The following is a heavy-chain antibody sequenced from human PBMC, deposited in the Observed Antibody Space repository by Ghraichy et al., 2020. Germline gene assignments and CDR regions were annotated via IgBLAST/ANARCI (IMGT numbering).Heavy chain of an antibody. V-gene: IGHV3-66*01. CDR1: GFTVSSNY. Sequence: GGSLRLSCAASGFTVSSNYMSWVRQAPGKGLEWVSVIYSGGSTYYADSVKGRFTISRDNSKNTLYLQMNSLRAEDTAVYYCARASGGIAARQWIFGWFDPWGQGTLVTVSS. J-gene: IGHJ5*02. CDR2: IYSGGST. CDR3: ARASGGIAARQWIFGWFDP. D-gene: IGHD6-6*01.